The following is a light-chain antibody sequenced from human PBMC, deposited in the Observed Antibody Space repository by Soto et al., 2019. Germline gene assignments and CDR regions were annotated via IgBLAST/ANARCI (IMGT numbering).Light chain of an antibody. CDR1: SGDVGSYSP. J-gene: IGLJ1*01. Sequence: QSVLTQPASVSGSPGQSITISCTGTSGDVGSYSPVSWYQQLPGKAPKLIIYEVTKRPSGVSNRFAGYKSGNTASLTISGLQAEDEAEYFCCSYAGGDTFFLCGTGTQLTVL. CDR2: EVT. CDR3: CSYAGGDTFFL. V-gene: IGLV2-23*02.